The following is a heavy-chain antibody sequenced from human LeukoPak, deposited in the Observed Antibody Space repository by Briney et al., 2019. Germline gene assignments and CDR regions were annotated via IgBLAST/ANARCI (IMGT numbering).Heavy chain of an antibody. V-gene: IGHV1-2*02. D-gene: IGHD6-6*01. CDR2: INPNSGGT. J-gene: IGHJ6*03. CDR1: GYTFTGYY. Sequence: GASVKVSCKASGYTFTGYYMHWVRQASGQGLEWMGWINPNSGGTNYAQKFQGRVTMTRDTSISTAYMELSRLRSDDTAVYYCARDRPYSSSYYYYMDVWGKGTTVTGSS. CDR3: ARDRPYSSSYYYYMDV.